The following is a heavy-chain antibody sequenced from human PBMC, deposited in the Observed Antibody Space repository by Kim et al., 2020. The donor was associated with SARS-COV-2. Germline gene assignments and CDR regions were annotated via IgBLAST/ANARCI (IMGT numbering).Heavy chain of an antibody. CDR3: ASADGLQDYYGMDV. Sequence: GESLKISCKGSGYSFTSYWISWVRQMPGKGLEWMGRIDPSDSYTNYSPSFQGHVTISADKSISTAYLQWSSLKASDPAMYYCASADGLQDYYGMDVWGQGTTVTVSS. J-gene: IGHJ6*02. CDR2: IDPSDSYT. V-gene: IGHV5-10-1*01. CDR1: GYSFTSYW.